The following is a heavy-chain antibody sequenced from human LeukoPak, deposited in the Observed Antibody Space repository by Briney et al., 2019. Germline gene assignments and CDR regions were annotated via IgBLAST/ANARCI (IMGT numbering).Heavy chain of an antibody. CDR2: ISYDGSNK. CDR1: GFTFRGYT. J-gene: IGHJ6*02. Sequence: PGGSLRLSCAASGFTFRGYTMHWVRQAPGKGLEWVAVISYDGSNKYYADSVKGRFTISRDNSKNTLYLQMNSLRAEDTAVYYCARGLHYYYYGMDVWGQGTTVTVSS. CDR3: ARGLHYYYYGMDV. D-gene: IGHD3-10*01. V-gene: IGHV3-30-3*01.